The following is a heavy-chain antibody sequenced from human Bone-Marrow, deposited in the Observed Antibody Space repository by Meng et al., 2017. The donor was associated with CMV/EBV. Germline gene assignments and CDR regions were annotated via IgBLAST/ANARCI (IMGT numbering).Heavy chain of an antibody. J-gene: IGHJ4*02. CDR3: ARASGLGY. CDR1: GFIFSDYW. CDR2: IQQDGSTK. V-gene: IGHV3-7*01. Sequence: GGSLRLSCVASGFIFSDYWMSWVRQAPGKGLEWVANIQQDGSTKNYVGSVKGRFTISRDNLRNSVYLQMNSLRDEDSAVYYCARASGLGYWGQGTMVTVDS. D-gene: IGHD1-26*01.